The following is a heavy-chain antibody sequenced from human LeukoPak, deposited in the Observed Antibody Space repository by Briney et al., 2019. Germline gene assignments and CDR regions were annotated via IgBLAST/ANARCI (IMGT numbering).Heavy chain of an antibody. CDR2: INPKNAAT. CDR3: ARTLYIAAAPGGLDY. J-gene: IGHJ4*02. D-gene: IGHD6-13*01. V-gene: IGHV1-2*02. Sequence: ASVKVSCKASGYTFTSYYMHWVRQAPGQGLEWMGWINPKNAATNYAQKFQGRVTMTRDTSSGTVYMELSSLSSDDTAVYYCARTLYIAAAPGGLDYWGQGTLVTVSS. CDR1: GYTFTSYY.